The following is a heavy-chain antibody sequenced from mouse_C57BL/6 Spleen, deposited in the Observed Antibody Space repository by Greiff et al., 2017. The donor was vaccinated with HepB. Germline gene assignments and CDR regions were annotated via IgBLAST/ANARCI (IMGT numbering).Heavy chain of an antibody. D-gene: IGHD2-3*01. Sequence: VQLQQSGAELVKPGASVKMSCKASGYTFTSYWITWVKQRPGQGLEWIGDIYPGSGSTNYNEKFKSKATLTVDTSSSTAYMQLSSLTSEDSAVYYCARRDSLLYDGYQDYWGQGTTLTVSS. CDR3: ARRDSLLYDGYQDY. J-gene: IGHJ2*01. CDR2: IYPGSGST. V-gene: IGHV1-55*01. CDR1: GYTFTSYW.